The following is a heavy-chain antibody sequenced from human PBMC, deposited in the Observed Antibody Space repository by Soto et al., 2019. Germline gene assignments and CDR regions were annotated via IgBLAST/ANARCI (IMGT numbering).Heavy chain of an antibody. D-gene: IGHD3-3*01. V-gene: IGHV4-31*03. CDR3: ARILDFWSGHGVVDI. CDR2: LYYSGTT. J-gene: IGHJ3*02. CDR1: GGSVTSVGYY. Sequence: QVQLQESGPGLVKPSQTLSLTCTASGGSVTSVGYYWAWLRQHPGKGLEFIGHLYYSGTTYYNPSLRSRVTISEDTSKNHFSLQLTSGTAADAAVYYCARILDFWSGHGVVDIWGQGTMVTVSS.